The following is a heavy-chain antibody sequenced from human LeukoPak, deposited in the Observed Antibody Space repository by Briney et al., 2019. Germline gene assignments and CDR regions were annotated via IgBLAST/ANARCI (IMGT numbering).Heavy chain of an antibody. D-gene: IGHD2-2*01. CDR1: GFTLSDHY. Sequence: PGGSLRLSCAASGFTLSDHYMDWVRQAPGKGLEWVGRTRNKANGYTTDYAASVKGRFTISRDDSKSSLYLQMNSLKTEDTAVYFCARDTYASFDYWGQGTLVTVSS. J-gene: IGHJ4*02. CDR3: ARDTYASFDY. V-gene: IGHV3-72*01. CDR2: TRNKANGYTT.